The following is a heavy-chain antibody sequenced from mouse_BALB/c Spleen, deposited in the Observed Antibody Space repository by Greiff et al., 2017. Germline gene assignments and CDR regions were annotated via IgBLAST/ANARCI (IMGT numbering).Heavy chain of an antibody. V-gene: IGHV5-12-1*01. D-gene: IGHD2-14*01. CDR3: ASSYYRYDEGAWFAY. CDR1: GFAFSSYD. J-gene: IGHJ3*01. Sequence: EVMLVESGGGLVKPGGSLKLSCAASGFAFSSYDMSWVRQTPEKRLEWVAYISSGGGSTYYPDTVKGRFTISRDNAKNTLYLQMSSLKSEDTAMYYCASSYYRYDEGAWFAYWGQGTLVTVSA. CDR2: ISSGGGST.